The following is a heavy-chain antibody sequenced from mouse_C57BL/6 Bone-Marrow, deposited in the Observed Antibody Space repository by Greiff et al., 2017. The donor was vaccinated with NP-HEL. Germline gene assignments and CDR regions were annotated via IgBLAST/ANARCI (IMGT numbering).Heavy chain of an antibody. Sequence: EVQLVESGGGLVQPGGSLKLSCAASGFTFSDYGMAWVRQAPRKGPEWVAFISNLAYSIYYADTVTGRFTISRENAKNTLYLEMSSLRSEDTAMYYCARRDYDYDWYFDVWGTGTTVTVSS. D-gene: IGHD2-4*01. J-gene: IGHJ1*03. CDR3: ARRDYDYDWYFDV. V-gene: IGHV5-15*01. CDR2: ISNLAYSI. CDR1: GFTFSDYG.